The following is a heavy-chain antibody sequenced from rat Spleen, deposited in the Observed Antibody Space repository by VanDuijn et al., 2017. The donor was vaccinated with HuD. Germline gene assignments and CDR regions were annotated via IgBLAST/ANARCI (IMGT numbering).Heavy chain of an antibody. D-gene: IGHD1-9*01. J-gene: IGHJ2*01. V-gene: IGHV2-41*01. CDR1: GFSLTIYN. Sequence: QVQLKESGPGLVQPSQTLSLTCTVAGFSLTIYNIHWVRQPPGKGLEWMGVIWNTGGTRYNSALESRLSISKDTSKSQVFLKMNSLQTEDTATYYCARVHTTGIPPFDYWGQGVVVTVSS. CDR2: IWNTGGT. CDR3: ARVHTTGIPPFDY.